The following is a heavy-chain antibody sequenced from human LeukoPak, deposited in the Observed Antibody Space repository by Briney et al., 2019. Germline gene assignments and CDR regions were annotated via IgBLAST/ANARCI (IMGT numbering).Heavy chain of an antibody. V-gene: IGHV3-7*01. J-gene: IGHJ4*02. CDR1: GFTFSSYW. CDR2: IKQDGSEK. CDR3: ARAPPIRARPGVPSDY. D-gene: IGHD6-6*01. Sequence: GGSLRLSCAASGFTFSSYWMSWVRQAPGKGLEWVANIKQDGSEKYYVDSVKGRFTISRDNAKNSLYLQMNSLRAEDTAVYYCARAPPIRARPGVPSDYWGQGTLVTVSS.